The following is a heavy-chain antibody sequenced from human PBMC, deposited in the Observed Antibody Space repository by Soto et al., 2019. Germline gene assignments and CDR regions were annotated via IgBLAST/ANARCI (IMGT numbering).Heavy chain of an antibody. CDR2: INHSGST. Sequence: ETLSLTCAVYGGSFSGYYWSWIRQPPGKGLEWIGEINHSGSTNYNPSLKSRVTISVDTSKNQFSLKLSSVTAADTAVYYCARGRLYYYGSGSYLGNYYYYYGMDVWGQGTTVTVSS. V-gene: IGHV4-34*01. CDR1: GGSFSGYY. CDR3: ARGRLYYYGSGSYLGNYYYYYGMDV. D-gene: IGHD3-10*01. J-gene: IGHJ6*02.